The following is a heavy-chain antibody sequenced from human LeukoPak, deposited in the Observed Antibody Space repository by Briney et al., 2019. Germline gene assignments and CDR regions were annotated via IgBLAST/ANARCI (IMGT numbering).Heavy chain of an antibody. D-gene: IGHD2-15*01. V-gene: IGHV4-61*01. CDR3: ARDSDLGYCSGGSCNYYFDY. CDR2: IYYSGST. J-gene: IGHJ4*02. CDR1: GGSVSSGSYY. Sequence: SKTLSLTCTVSGGSVSSGSYYWSWIRQPPGKGLEWIGYIYYSGSTNYNPSLKSRVTISVDTSKNRFSLKLSSVTAADTAVYYCARDSDLGYCSGGSCNYYFDYWGQGTLVTVSS.